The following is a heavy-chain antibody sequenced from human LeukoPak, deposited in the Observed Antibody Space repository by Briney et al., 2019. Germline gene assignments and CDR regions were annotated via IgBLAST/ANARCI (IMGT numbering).Heavy chain of an antibody. CDR3: AKGRVLASSKSLTYHWFDP. CDR1: GYTFTGYY. D-gene: IGHD2-8*02. J-gene: IGHJ5*02. CDR2: INPNTGGT. Sequence: ASVKVSFKASGYTFTGYYIHWVRQAPGQGLEWMGWINPNTGGTKYAQKFQGRVTMTRDTSINTAYMGLTRLTSDDTAVYYCAKGRVLASSKSLTYHWFDPWGHGTLVTVSS. V-gene: IGHV1-2*02.